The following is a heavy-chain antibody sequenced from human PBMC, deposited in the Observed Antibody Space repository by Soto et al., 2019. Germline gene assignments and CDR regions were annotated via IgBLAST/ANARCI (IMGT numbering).Heavy chain of an antibody. J-gene: IGHJ4*02. V-gene: IGHV1-69*12. D-gene: IGHD2-15*01. CDR3: ARESRYCSGGSCYFLPGIDY. CDR2: IIPIFGTA. CDR1: GGTFSSYA. Sequence: QVQLVQSGAEVKKPGSSVKVSCKASGGTFSSYAISWVRQAPGQWLEWMGGIIPIFGTANYAQKFQGRVTITADESTSTAYMELSSLRAEDTAVYYCARESRYCSGGSCYFLPGIDYWGQGTLVTGSS.